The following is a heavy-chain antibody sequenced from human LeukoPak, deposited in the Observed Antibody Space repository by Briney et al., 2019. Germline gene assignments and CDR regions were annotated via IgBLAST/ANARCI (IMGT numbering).Heavy chain of an antibody. D-gene: IGHD6-19*01. J-gene: IGHJ4*01. CDR3: AKGVSVAGVSRL. CDR2: ISDSGST. Sequence: PSETLSLTSIHPLDSPLEASPYTGWLRQPPGKGLEWIGSISDSGSTYYSPSLKSRVTISVDTSRNQFYLQRRFVSAADTALYYCAKGVSVAGVSRLWGQGTMVTVSS. V-gene: IGHV4-39*01. CDR1: DSPLEASPY.